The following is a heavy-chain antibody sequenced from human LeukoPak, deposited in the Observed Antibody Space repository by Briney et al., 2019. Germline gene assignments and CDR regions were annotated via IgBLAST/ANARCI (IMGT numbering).Heavy chain of an antibody. CDR2: INWKSNNI. D-gene: IGHD6-13*01. J-gene: IGHJ6*02. Sequence: GRSLRLSCAASGFTFGDYAMHWVRQAPGRGLEWVSGINWKSNNIGYADSVKGRFTISRDNAKNSLYLQMNSLRTEDTALYYCARDRAGYFYAMDVWGQGTSVTVSS. CDR1: GFTFGDYA. CDR3: ARDRAGYFYAMDV. V-gene: IGHV3-9*01.